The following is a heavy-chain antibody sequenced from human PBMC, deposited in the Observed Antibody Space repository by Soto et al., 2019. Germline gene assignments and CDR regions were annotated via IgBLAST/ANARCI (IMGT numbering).Heavy chain of an antibody. V-gene: IGHV1-69*02. D-gene: IGHD2-15*01. J-gene: IGHJ4*02. Sequence: GASVKVSCKASGGTFSSYTISWVRQAPGQGLEWMGRIIPILGIANYAQKFQGRVTITADKSTSTAYMELSSLRSEDTAVYYCASRYCSGGSCYSAFDDWGQGTLVTVTS. CDR2: IIPILGIA. CDR1: GGTFSSYT. CDR3: ASRYCSGGSCYSAFDD.